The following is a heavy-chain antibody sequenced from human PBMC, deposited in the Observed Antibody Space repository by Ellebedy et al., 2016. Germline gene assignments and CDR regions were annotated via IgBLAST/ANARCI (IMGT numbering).Heavy chain of an antibody. CDR2: TRHDGSNE. D-gene: IGHD3-10*01. CDR1: GFTFESYA. J-gene: IGHJ4*02. V-gene: IGHV3-30*04. CDR3: TREHGSGGLDFDS. Sequence: GGSLRLSXAASGFTFESYALHWVRQAPGKGLEWVALTRHDGSNEYYADSVKGRFTISRDNSKNTLHLQMNSLRDEDTAVYYCTREHGSGGLDFDSWGQGTLVTVSS.